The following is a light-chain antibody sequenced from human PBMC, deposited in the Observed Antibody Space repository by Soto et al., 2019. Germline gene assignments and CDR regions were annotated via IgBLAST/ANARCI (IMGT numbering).Light chain of an antibody. CDR1: QPVSSNF. Sequence: ELVLPHSPGTLSLSPGESAALSCRASQPVSSNFLAWYQQKPGQAPRLLIYGVSSRASGIPDRFFGSGSGTDFTLTINRLEPEDFAVYYCQQYANSPITFGQGTRLE. CDR2: GVS. J-gene: IGKJ5*01. CDR3: QQYANSPIT. V-gene: IGKV3-20*01.